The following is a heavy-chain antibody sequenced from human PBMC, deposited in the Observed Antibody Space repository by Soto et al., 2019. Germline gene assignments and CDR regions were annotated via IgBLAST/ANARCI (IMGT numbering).Heavy chain of an antibody. Sequence: SETLSLTCAVYGGSFSGYYWSWIRQPPGKGLEWIGEINHSGSTNYNPSLKSRVTISVDTSKNQFSLKLSSVTAADTAVYYCAKGPSYYHILTGYYQTQPFDYWGQGTLVTVSS. V-gene: IGHV4-34*01. J-gene: IGHJ4*02. CDR1: GGSFSGYY. D-gene: IGHD3-9*01. CDR3: AKGPSYYHILTGYYQTQPFDY. CDR2: INHSGST.